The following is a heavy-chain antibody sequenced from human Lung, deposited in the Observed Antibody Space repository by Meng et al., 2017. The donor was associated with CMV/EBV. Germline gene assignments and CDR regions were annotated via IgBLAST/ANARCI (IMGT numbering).Heavy chain of an antibody. V-gene: IGHV3-21*01. CDR1: GFTFSAYS. CDR3: AGFGVAITNGLDV. CDR2: ISTTSTYI. D-gene: IGHD3-3*01. Sequence: GESXKISCAASGFTFSAYSMNWVRQAPGKGLEWVSSISTTSTYIYYADSMKGRFTISRDNAKNLLFLQMYSLSVEDTAVYYCAGFGVAITNGLDVWGQGTTVTVPS. J-gene: IGHJ6*02.